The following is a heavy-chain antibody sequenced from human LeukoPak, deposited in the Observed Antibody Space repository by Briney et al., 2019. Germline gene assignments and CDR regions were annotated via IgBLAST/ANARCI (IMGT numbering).Heavy chain of an antibody. V-gene: IGHV1-46*01. Sequence: ASVKVSCKASGYTFTSYYMHWVRQAPGQGLEWMGIINPSGGSTSYAQKFQGRVTMTRDTSTSPVYMELSTLRSEDTAVYYCASARRVTVGYYYGMYVWGQGTLVTVSS. J-gene: IGHJ6*02. CDR3: ASARRVTVGYYYGMYV. D-gene: IGHD1-26*01. CDR2: INPSGGST. CDR1: GYTFTSYY.